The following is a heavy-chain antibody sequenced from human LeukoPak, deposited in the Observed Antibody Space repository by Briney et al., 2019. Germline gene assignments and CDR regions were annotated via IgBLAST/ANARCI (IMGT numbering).Heavy chain of an antibody. Sequence: ASVKVSCKASGYTFTGYYMHWVRQAPGQGLEWMGWINPNSGGTNYAQKFQGRVTMTRDTSISTAYMELSSLRSDDTAVYYCARHIPHYYDSSGYPEYNWFDPWGQGTLVTVSS. CDR3: ARHIPHYYDSSGYPEYNWFDP. CDR1: GYTFTGYY. V-gene: IGHV1-2*02. CDR2: INPNSGGT. D-gene: IGHD3-22*01. J-gene: IGHJ5*02.